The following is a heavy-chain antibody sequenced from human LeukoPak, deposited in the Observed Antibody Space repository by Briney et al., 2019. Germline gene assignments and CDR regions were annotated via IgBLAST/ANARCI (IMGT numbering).Heavy chain of an antibody. J-gene: IGHJ3*02. D-gene: IGHD2/OR15-2a*01. CDR3: ARDFYVDAFDI. CDR2: ISYSGST. V-gene: IGHV4-59*12. CDR1: GGSTSSYY. Sequence: PSETLSLTCTVSGGSTSSYYWNWIRQSPGKGLEWIGYISYSGSTYYNPSLKSRVTMSVDTSKNQFSLKLSSVTAADTAVYYCARDFYVDAFDIWGQGTMVTVSS.